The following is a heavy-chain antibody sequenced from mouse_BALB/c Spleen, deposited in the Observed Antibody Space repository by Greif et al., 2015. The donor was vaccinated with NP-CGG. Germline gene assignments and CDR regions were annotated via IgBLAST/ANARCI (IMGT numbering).Heavy chain of an antibody. D-gene: IGHD2-4*01. CDR2: IYPGDGDT. J-gene: IGHJ4*01. CDR1: GYAFSSSW. CDR3: AIYDYDAYAMDY. V-gene: IGHV1-82*01. Sequence: QVQLQQPGPELVKPGASVKISCKASGYAFSSSWMNWVKQRPGQGLEWIGRIYPGDGDTNYNGKFKGKATLTADKSSSTAYMQLSSLTSVDSAVYFCAIYDYDAYAMDYWGQGTSVTVSS.